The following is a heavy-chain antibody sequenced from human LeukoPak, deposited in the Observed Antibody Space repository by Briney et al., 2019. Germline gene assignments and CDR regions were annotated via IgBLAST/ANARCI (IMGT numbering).Heavy chain of an antibody. J-gene: IGHJ3*02. CDR3: ARALSCYDSTAFDI. D-gene: IGHD3-22*01. Sequence: SETLSLTCAVSGGSISSYYWSWIRQPPGKGLEWIGYIYYSGSTNYNPSLKSRVTISVDTSKNQFSLKLSSVTAADTAVYYCARALSCYDSTAFDIWGQGTMVTVSS. CDR2: IYYSGST. CDR1: GGSISSYY. V-gene: IGHV4-59*01.